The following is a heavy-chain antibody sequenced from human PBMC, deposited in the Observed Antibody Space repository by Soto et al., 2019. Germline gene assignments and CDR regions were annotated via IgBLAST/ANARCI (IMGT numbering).Heavy chain of an antibody. J-gene: IGHJ6*02. CDR1: GFTFSSYG. CDR2: IWYDGSNK. V-gene: IGHV3-33*01. Sequence: PGGSLRLSCAASGFTFSSYGMHWVRQAPGKGLEWVAVIWYDGSNKYYADSVKGRFTISRDNSKNTLYLQMNSLRAEDTAVYYCASSRGYCSSTRCYINYYYYGMDVWGQGTTVTVSS. CDR3: ASSRGYCSSTRCYINYYYYGMDV. D-gene: IGHD2-2*02.